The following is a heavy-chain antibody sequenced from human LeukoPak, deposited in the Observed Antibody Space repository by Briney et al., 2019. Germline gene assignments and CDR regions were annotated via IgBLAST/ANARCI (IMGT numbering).Heavy chain of an antibody. CDR2: ISAYSGNT. CDR3: ARDVWPYCGRPNCYLVSDP. J-gene: IGHJ5*02. CDR1: GYTFTSYG. D-gene: IGHD2-2*01. Sequence: ASVKVSCKASGYTFTSYGISWVRQAPGQGLEWMGWISAYSGNTNYAQNLQGRVTMTTDISTSTAYMELRSLRSDDTAVYYCARDVWPYCGRPNCYLVSDPWGQGTLVTVSS. V-gene: IGHV1-18*01.